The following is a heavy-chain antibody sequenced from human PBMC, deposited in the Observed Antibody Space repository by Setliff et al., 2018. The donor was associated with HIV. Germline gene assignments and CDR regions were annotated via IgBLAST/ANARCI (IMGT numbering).Heavy chain of an antibody. Sequence: SETLSLTCTVSGDSVSSRSYYWSWIRQPPGKGLEWIGHIYYSGSTNYNPSLKSRVTISVDTSKNHFSLKLRSATAADTAVYYCAQLGMVDDFDYWGQGTLVTVSS. CDR3: AQLGMVDDFDY. CDR1: GDSVSSRSYY. D-gene: IGHD1-1*01. J-gene: IGHJ4*02. CDR2: IYYSGST. V-gene: IGHV4-61*03.